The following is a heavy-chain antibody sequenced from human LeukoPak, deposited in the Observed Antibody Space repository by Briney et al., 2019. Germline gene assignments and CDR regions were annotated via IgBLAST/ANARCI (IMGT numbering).Heavy chain of an antibody. J-gene: IGHJ4*02. Sequence: PSETLSLTCTVSSDSISSGGYYWSWIRQHPGKGLEWIGYIYYSGSTYYNPSLKNRVTISVDRSKNQLSLKVSSVTAADTAVYYCARVIDSSSWYYFEYWGQGTLVTVSS. V-gene: IGHV4-31*03. CDR3: ARVIDSSSWYYFEY. CDR1: SDSISSGGYY. D-gene: IGHD6-13*01. CDR2: IYYSGST.